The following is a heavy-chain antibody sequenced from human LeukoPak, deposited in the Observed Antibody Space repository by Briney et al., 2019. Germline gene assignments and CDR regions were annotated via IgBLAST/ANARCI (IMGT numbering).Heavy chain of an antibody. CDR3: ATGGTSSWSDFDY. CDR2: ISYDGSNK. D-gene: IGHD6-13*01. V-gene: IGHV3-30*04. J-gene: IGHJ4*02. Sequence: PGGSLRLSCAASGFIFSTYAMHWVRQAPGKGLEWLAVISYDGSNKYYVDSVKGRFTISRDNSKNTLCLQMDSLRAEDTAVYYCATGGTSSWSDFDYWGQGALVTVSS. CDR1: GFIFSTYA.